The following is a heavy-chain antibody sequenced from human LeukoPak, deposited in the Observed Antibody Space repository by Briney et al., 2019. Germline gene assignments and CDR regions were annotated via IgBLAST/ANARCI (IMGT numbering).Heavy chain of an antibody. J-gene: IGHJ5*02. V-gene: IGHV4-59*01. CDR1: GGSISSYY. D-gene: IGHD3-10*01. Sequence: SETLSLTCTVSGGSISSYYWSWIRQPPGKGLEWIGYIYYSGSTNYNPSLKSRVPISVDTSKNQFSLKLSSVTAADTAVYYCAGGFPSAHNRFDPWGQGTLVTVSS. CDR2: IYYSGST. CDR3: AGGFPSAHNRFDP.